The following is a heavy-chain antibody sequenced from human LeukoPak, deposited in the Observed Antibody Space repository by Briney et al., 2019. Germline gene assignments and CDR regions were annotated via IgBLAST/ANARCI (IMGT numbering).Heavy chain of an antibody. CDR3: ARGPGQLTSECFDS. V-gene: IGHV4-59*10. Sequence: YPSETLSLTCAVYGGSFSGYYWSWIRQPAGKGLEWIGRIYTSGSTNYNPSLKSRVTLSVDTSKNQFSLKVNSVTAADAAVYYCARGPGQLTSECFDSWGQGILVTVSS. J-gene: IGHJ5*01. CDR1: GGSFSGYY. CDR2: IYTSGST. D-gene: IGHD6-13*01.